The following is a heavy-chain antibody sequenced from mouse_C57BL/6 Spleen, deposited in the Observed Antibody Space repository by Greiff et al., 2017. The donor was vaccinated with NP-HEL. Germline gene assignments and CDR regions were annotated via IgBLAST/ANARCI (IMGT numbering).Heavy chain of an antibody. Sequence: EVQGVESGGGLVKPGGSLKLSCAASGFTFSSYAMSWVRQTPEKRLEWVATISDGGSYTYYPDNVKGRFTITRDNAKNNLYLQMSHLKSEDTAMYYCARGIGYYENAMDYWGQGTSVTVSS. CDR2: ISDGGSYT. CDR1: GFTFSSYA. D-gene: IGHD2-3*01. V-gene: IGHV5-4*01. CDR3: ARGIGYYENAMDY. J-gene: IGHJ4*01.